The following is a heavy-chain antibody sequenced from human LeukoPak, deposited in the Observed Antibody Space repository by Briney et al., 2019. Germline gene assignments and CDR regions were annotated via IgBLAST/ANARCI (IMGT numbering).Heavy chain of an antibody. J-gene: IGHJ4*02. CDR1: GYTFTSYA. Sequence: ASVKVSCKASGYTFTSYAMNWVRQAPGQGLEWMGWINTNTGNPTYAQGFTGRFVFSLDTSVSTAYLQISSLKAEDTAVYYCASRKDYGGNPGRLDYWGQGTLVTVSS. V-gene: IGHV7-4-1*02. CDR3: ASRKDYGGNPGRLDY. CDR2: INTNTGNP. D-gene: IGHD4-23*01.